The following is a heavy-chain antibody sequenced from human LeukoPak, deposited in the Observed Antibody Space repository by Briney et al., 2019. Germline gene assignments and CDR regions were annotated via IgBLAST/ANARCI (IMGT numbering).Heavy chain of an antibody. CDR3: ARSAVAATPFDP. CDR1: GGTFSSYA. J-gene: IGHJ5*02. Sequence: SVKVSCKASGGTFSSYAISWVRQAPGQGLEWMGRITPIFGTANYAQKFQGRVTITTDESTSTAYMELSSLRSEDTAVYYCARSAVAATPFDPWGQGTLVTVSS. V-gene: IGHV1-69*05. CDR2: ITPIFGTA. D-gene: IGHD2-15*01.